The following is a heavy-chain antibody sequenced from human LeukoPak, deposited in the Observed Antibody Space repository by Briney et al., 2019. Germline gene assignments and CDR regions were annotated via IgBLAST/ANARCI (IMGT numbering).Heavy chain of an antibody. CDR1: GYSISSGYY. Sequence: PSGTLSLTCTVSGYSISSGYYWGWIRQPPGKGLEWIGSIYHSGSTYYNPSLKSRVTISVDTSKNQFSLKLSSVTAADTAVYYCARVGPDNWFDPWGQGTLVTVSS. CDR3: ARVGPDNWFDP. CDR2: IYHSGST. J-gene: IGHJ5*02. V-gene: IGHV4-38-2*02.